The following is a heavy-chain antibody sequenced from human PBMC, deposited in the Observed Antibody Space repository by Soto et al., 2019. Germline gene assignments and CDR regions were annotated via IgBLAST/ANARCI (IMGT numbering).Heavy chain of an antibody. CDR1: GFSFGDYA. Sequence: EVQLVESGGGLVQPGRSLRLSCAASGFSFGDYAMQWVRQVPGKGLEWVSSISWNGESIGYADSVKGRFTIPRDNGKKSVYLQMNSLRGEDTALYYCAKDVGSSGWYDGFDSWGQGTLVTVS. J-gene: IGHJ4*02. CDR3: AKDVGSSGWYDGFDS. CDR2: ISWNGESI. V-gene: IGHV3-9*01. D-gene: IGHD6-19*01.